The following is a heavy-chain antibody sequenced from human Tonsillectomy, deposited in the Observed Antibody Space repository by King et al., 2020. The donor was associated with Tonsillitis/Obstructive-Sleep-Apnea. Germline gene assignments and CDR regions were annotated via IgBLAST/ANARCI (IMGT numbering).Heavy chain of an antibody. CDR2: IDPSDSYT. D-gene: IGHD2-15*01. V-gene: IGHV5-10-1*03. Sequence: VQLVESGAEVKKPGESLRISCKGSGYSFTSYWISWVRQLPGKGLEWMGRIDPSDSYTNYSPYFQGHVTISADKSISTAYLQWSSLKASDTAMYYCARHEGGLRALGYWGQGTLVTVSS. CDR3: ARHEGGLRALGY. J-gene: IGHJ4*02. CDR1: GYSFTSYW.